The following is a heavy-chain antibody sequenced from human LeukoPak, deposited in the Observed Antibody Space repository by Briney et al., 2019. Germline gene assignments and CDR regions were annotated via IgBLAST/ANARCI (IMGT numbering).Heavy chain of an antibody. V-gene: IGHV4-4*07. D-gene: IGHD3-10*01. J-gene: IGHJ6*03. CDR1: GGSISSYY. CDR3: ARGGAYGSGSYYNPIYYYYYMDV. Sequence: SETLSLTCTVSGGSISSYYWSWIRQPAGKGLEWIGRIYTSGSTNYNHSLKSRVTMSVDTSKNQFSLKLSSVTAADTAVYYCARGGAYGSGSYYNPIYYYYYMDVWGKGTTVTVSS. CDR2: IYTSGST.